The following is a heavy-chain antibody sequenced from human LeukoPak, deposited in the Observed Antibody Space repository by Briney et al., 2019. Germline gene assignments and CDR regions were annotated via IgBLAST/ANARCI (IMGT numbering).Heavy chain of an antibody. J-gene: IGHJ4*02. CDR2: IYTSGST. D-gene: IGHD6-19*01. Sequence: SETLSLTCTVSGGSISSYYWSWIRQPAGKGLEWIGRIYTSGSTNYNPSLKSRVTMSVDTSKNQFSLKLSSVTAADTAVYYCARDGGSGWSVDYFDYWGQGTLVTVSS. CDR1: GGSISSYY. V-gene: IGHV4-4*07. CDR3: ARDGGSGWSVDYFDY.